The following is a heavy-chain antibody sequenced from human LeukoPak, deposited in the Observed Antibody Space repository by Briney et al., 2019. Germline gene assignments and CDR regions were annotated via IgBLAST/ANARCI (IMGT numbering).Heavy chain of an antibody. CDR3: ARSVGGATTPRFDY. J-gene: IGHJ4*02. D-gene: IGHD1-26*01. CDR2: IIPSLDIP. CDR1: GDTFSRYA. Sequence: SVKVSCKASGDTFSRYAISWVRQAPGQGLEWMGRIIPSLDIPNYPQKFQGGVTITADKSTSTAYMEVRSLGSEDTAVYYCARSVGGATTPRFDYWGQGTLVTVYS. V-gene: IGHV1-69*04.